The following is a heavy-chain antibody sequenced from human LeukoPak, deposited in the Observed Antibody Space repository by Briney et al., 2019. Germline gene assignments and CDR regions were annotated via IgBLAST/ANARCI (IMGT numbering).Heavy chain of an antibody. CDR3: ARGLGYSNHYYYYGMDV. Sequence: SETLSLICAVYGGSFSGYYWSWIRQPPGKGLEWIGEINHSGSTNYNPSLKSRVTISVDTSKNQFSLKLSSVTAADTAVYYCARGLGYSNHYYYYGMDVWGQGTTVTVSS. V-gene: IGHV4-34*01. J-gene: IGHJ6*02. CDR2: INHSGST. CDR1: GGSFSGYY. D-gene: IGHD4-11*01.